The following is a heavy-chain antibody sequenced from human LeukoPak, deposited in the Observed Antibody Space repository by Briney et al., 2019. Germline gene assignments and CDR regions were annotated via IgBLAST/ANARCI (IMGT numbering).Heavy chain of an antibody. V-gene: IGHV3-48*03. CDR2: ISSSGSTI. D-gene: IGHD2-21*02. CDR1: GFTFSSYE. CDR3: ARDHGSYCGADCPLD. J-gene: IGHJ3*01. Sequence: GGSLRLSCAASGFTFSSYEMNWVRQAPGKGLEWVSYISSSGSTIYYADSVKGRFTMSRDNAKNSLYLQMNSLRAEDTAVYYCARDHGSYCGADCPLDWGQGAMVTVSS.